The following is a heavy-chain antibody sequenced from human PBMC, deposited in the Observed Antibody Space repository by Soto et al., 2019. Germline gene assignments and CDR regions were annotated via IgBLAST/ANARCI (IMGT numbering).Heavy chain of an antibody. V-gene: IGHV3-9*01. D-gene: IGHD6-19*01. CDR2: ISWNSGER. CDR1: GFMFDDYA. CDR3: GKERRGSGWFVCNF. Sequence: VESGGALVQAGRSLRLSCAASGFMFDDYAMHWVRLRPGKGPEWVSGISWNSGERGYADSVEGRFTITRDNSRDTLYLQMNSLRADDTAIYYCGKERRGSGWFVCNFWGQGTLVTVSS. J-gene: IGHJ4*02.